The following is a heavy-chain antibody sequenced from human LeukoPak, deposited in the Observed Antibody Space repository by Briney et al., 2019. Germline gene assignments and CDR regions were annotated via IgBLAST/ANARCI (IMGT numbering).Heavy chain of an antibody. CDR1: GGSFSAYY. J-gene: IGHJ6*03. CDR3: ARRRGSYTRYYYYMDV. V-gene: IGHV4-34*01. D-gene: IGHD1-26*01. CDR2: INHSGST. Sequence: SETLSLTCAVNGGSFSAYYWSWIRQPPGKGLEWIGEINHSGSTNYNPSLKSRVTISVDTSKNQFSLKLSSVTAADTAVYYCARRRGSYTRYYYYMDVWGKGTTVTISS.